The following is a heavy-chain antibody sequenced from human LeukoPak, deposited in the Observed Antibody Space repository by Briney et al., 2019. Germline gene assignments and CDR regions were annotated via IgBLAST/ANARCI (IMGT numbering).Heavy chain of an antibody. Sequence: SETLSLTCTVSGGSISSYYWNWIRQPAGKGLEWIGHIYTSGHTNYNPSLKSRVTMSVDTSKNQFSLKLSSVTAADTAVYYCARGVAAAGSALDWFDPWGQGTLVTVSS. CDR2: IYTSGHT. D-gene: IGHD6-13*01. V-gene: IGHV4-4*07. CDR1: GGSISSYY. J-gene: IGHJ5*02. CDR3: ARGVAAAGSALDWFDP.